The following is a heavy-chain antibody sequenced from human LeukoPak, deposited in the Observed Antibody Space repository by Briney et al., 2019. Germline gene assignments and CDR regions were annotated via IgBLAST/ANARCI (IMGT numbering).Heavy chain of an antibody. CDR2: INHSGST. CDR1: GGSFSGYY. Sequence: SETLSLTCAVYGGSFSGYYWSWIRQPPGKGLEWIGEINHSGSTNYNPSLKSRVTISVDTSKNQFSLKLSSVTAADTAVYYCARGKQPTRNWFDPWGQGTLVTVSS. J-gene: IGHJ5*02. D-gene: IGHD6-13*01. V-gene: IGHV4-34*01. CDR3: ARGKQPTRNWFDP.